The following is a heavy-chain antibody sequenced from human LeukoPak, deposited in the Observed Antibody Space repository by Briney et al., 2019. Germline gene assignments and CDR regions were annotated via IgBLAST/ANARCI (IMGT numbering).Heavy chain of an antibody. J-gene: IGHJ4*02. V-gene: IGHV1-18*04. D-gene: IGHD3-9*01. Sequence: ASVKVSCTASGYTFTSYVISWVRQAPGQGLEWMGGSSAYNGNTNNAQKLQRRVTITTDTYTTTTYMELRSLRSDDTAVYYCASGFGMLDVLTGYCFDCWGQGTLVTVSS. CDR2: SSAYNGNT. CDR3: ASGFGMLDVLTGYCFDC. CDR1: GYTFTSYV.